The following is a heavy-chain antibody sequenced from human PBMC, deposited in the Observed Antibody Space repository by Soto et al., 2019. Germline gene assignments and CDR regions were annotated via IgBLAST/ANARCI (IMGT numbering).Heavy chain of an antibody. V-gene: IGHV4-39*01. Sequence: SETLSLTCTVSGGSISSSSYYWGWIRQPPGKGLEWIGSIYYSGTTYYNPSLKSRVTISVDTSKNQFSLKLSSVTAADTAVYYCARHRXYYDILTGYYTELNFDYWGQGTLVTVSS. J-gene: IGHJ4*02. D-gene: IGHD3-9*01. CDR2: IYYSGTT. CDR3: ARHRXYYDILTGYYTELNFDY. CDR1: GGSISSSSYY.